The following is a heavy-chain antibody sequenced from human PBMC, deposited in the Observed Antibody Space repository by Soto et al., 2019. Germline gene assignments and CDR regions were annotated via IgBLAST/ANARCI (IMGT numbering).Heavy chain of an antibody. V-gene: IGHV3-33*01. J-gene: IGHJ5*02. Sequence: QVQLVESGGGVVQPGRSLRISCAASGFTFSNSGMHWVRQAPGKGLEWVAIIWSDGNKKYYGDSVKGRFTISRDNSKNTIYLQMNSLRVEDTALYYCARGPLTIYDTSGYYDRWGQGTLVTVSS. D-gene: IGHD3-22*01. CDR3: ARGPLTIYDTSGYYDR. CDR2: IWSDGNKK. CDR1: GFTFSNSG.